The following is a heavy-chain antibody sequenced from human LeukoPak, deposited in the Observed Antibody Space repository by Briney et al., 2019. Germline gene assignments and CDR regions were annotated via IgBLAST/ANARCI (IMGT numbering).Heavy chain of an antibody. D-gene: IGHD3-22*01. Sequence: GESLKISCKGSGYSFTSYWIGWVRQMPGKGLEWMGIIYPGDSDTRYSPSFQGQVTISADKSISTAYLQWSSLKASDTAMYYCARSGLYYDSSGDPYYFDYWGQGTLVTVSS. V-gene: IGHV5-51*01. CDR2: IYPGDSDT. CDR1: GYSFTSYW. CDR3: ARSGLYYDSSGDPYYFDY. J-gene: IGHJ4*02.